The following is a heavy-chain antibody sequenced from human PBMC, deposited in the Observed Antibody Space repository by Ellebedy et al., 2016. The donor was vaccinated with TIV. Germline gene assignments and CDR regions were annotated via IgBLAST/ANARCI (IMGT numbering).Heavy chain of an antibody. V-gene: IGHV3-7*01. CDR2: IYQDGSDQ. D-gene: IGHD4-17*01. Sequence: PGGSLRLSCAASGFSFRSYWMSWVRQAPGKGLEWVANIYQDGSDQYYVDSVKGRFTISRDNANNLLFLQMNSLRVEYTAVYYCARRGSYGDYAVQVNSWFDRWGQGALVTVSS. J-gene: IGHJ5*02. CDR3: ARRGSYGDYAVQVNSWFDR. CDR1: GFSFRSYW.